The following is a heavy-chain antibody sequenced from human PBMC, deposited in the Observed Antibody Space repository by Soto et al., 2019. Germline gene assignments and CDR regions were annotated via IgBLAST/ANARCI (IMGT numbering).Heavy chain of an antibody. CDR2: ISAYNGNT. CDR3: ARGGRWLQYDAFDI. D-gene: IGHD4-4*01. V-gene: IGHV1-18*01. J-gene: IGHJ3*02. CDR1: SYG. Sequence: SYGISWVRQAPGQGLEWMGWISAYNGNTNYAQKLQGRVTMTTDTSTSTAYMELRSLRSDDTAVYYCARGGRWLQYDAFDIWGQGTMVTVSS.